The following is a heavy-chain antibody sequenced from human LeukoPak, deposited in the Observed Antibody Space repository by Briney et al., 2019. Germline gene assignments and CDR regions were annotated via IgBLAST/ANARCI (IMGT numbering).Heavy chain of an antibody. J-gene: IGHJ4*02. V-gene: IGHV4-34*01. D-gene: IGHD3-22*01. CDR3: ARDGDSSGYIY. CDR1: GGSFSGYY. CDR2: INHSGST. Sequence: SETLSLTCAVYGGSFSGYYWSWIRQPPGKGLEWIGEINHSGSTNYNPSLKSRVTISVDTSKNQFSLKLSSVTAADTAVYYCARDGDSSGYIYWGQGTLVTVSS.